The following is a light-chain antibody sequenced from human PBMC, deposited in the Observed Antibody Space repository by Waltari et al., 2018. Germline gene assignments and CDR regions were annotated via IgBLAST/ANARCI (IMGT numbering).Light chain of an antibody. J-gene: IGKJ2*01. CDR3: QQSNNFPYT. CDR2: ETA. V-gene: IGKV1-9*01. Sequence: IQLTQSPSSLSASVGERVNITFRATQGISNYLIWYRQKPGKAPAVLIYETATLQRCVPSMFSGSGSGTDCTLTISSLQPEDFATYFCQQSNNFPYTFGQGTKLEIK. CDR1: QGISNY.